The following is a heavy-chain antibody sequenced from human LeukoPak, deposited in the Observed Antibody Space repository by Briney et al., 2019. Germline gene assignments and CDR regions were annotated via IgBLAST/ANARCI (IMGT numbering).Heavy chain of an antibody. CDR3: ARHREPDLWSGYLYYGMDV. J-gene: IGHJ6*02. D-gene: IGHD3-3*01. V-gene: IGHV3-23*01. CDR2: ISGSGGST. Sequence: PGGSLRLSCAASGFTFSSYAMSWIRQAPGKGLEWVSAISGSGGSTYYADSVRGRFTISRDNSKNTLYLQMNSLRAEDTAVYYCARHREPDLWSGYLYYGMDVWGQGTTVTVSS. CDR1: GFTFSSYA.